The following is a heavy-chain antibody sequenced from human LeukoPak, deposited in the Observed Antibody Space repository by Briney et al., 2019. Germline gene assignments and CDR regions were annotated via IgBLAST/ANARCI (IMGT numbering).Heavy chain of an antibody. Sequence: GGSLRLSCAASGFTFSSYAMTWVRQAPGKGLEWVSTISGGGGSTYYADSVKGRFTISRDNSKNTLYLQVNSLRAEDTAVYYCAKGGKWDVTPFDYWGQGTLATASS. CDR2: ISGGGGST. V-gene: IGHV3-23*01. J-gene: IGHJ4*02. CDR3: AKGGKWDVTPFDY. D-gene: IGHD1-26*01. CDR1: GFTFSSYA.